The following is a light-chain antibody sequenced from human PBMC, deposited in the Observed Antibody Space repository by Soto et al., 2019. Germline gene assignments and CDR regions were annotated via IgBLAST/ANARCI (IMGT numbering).Light chain of an antibody. CDR3: QQYGGSPIT. CDR1: QSVSSSF. J-gene: IGKJ5*01. Sequence: EIVLAQSPGTLSLSPGESATLSCRASQSVSSSFLAWYQQKAGQAPRLLMSGASSRASGVPVRFSGSGSGTDFTLTISRLEPEDFALYYCQQYGGSPITFGLGTRLEIK. CDR2: GAS. V-gene: IGKV3-20*01.